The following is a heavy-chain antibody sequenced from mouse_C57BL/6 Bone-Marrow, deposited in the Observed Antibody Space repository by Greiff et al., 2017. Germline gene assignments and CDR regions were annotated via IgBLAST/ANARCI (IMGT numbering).Heavy chain of an antibody. Sequence: QVQLQQSGAELAKPGASVKLSCKASGYTFTSYWMHWVKQRPGQGLEWIGYINPSSGYPKYNQKFKDKATLTADNSSSTAYMQLSSLTYEDSAVYYCAKPDGNYVWFAYWGQGTLVTVSA. V-gene: IGHV1-7*01. J-gene: IGHJ3*01. CDR1: GYTFTSYW. CDR3: AKPDGNYVWFAY. D-gene: IGHD2-1*01. CDR2: INPSSGYP.